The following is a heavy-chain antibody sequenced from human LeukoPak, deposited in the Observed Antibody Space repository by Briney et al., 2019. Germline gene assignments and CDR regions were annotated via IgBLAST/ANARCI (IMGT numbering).Heavy chain of an antibody. Sequence: GGSLRLSCAASGFTFSSYSMNWVRQAPGKGLEWVSSISSSSSYIYYADSVKGRFTISRDNAKNSLYLQMNSLRAEDTAVYYCAVIAVAGVAVAFDIWGQGTMVTVSS. J-gene: IGHJ3*02. CDR3: AVIAVAGVAVAFDI. CDR2: ISSSSSYI. D-gene: IGHD6-19*01. CDR1: GFTFSSYS. V-gene: IGHV3-21*01.